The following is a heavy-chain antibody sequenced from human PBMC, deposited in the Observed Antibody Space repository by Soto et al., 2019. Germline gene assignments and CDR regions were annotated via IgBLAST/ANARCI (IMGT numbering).Heavy chain of an antibody. CDR2: ITTSNGNR. J-gene: IGHJ4*02. V-gene: IGHV1-18*04. CDR1: GYSLTSYG. CDR3: TRGTLGGFEF. D-gene: IGHD3-16*01. Sequence: QIQLVQSGGEVKRPGASVMVSCKASGYSLTSYGISWVRLVPGQGLEWMAWITTSNGNRNFARKFQERISPDGELFTGKVVNGPRGLTSGGTGVYFWTRGTLGGFEFWGPGTLGNVSS.